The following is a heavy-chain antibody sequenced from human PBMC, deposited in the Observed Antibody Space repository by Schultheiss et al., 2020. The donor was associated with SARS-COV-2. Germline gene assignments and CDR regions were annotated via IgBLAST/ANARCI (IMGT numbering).Heavy chain of an antibody. CDR3: ARLYSSSSAFDY. CDR1: GGSFSGYY. Sequence: SETLSLTCAVYGGSFSGYYWSWIRQPPGKGLEWIGYIYYSGSTNYNPSLKSRVTMSVDTSKNQFSLKLSSVTAADTAVYYCARLYSSSSAFDYWGQGTLVTVSS. D-gene: IGHD6-6*01. CDR2: IYYSGST. V-gene: IGHV4-34*11. J-gene: IGHJ4*02.